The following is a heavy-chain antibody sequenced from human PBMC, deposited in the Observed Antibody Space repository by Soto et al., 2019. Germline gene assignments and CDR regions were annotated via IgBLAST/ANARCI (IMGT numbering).Heavy chain of an antibody. D-gene: IGHD3-10*01. Sequence: SETLSLTCTVSSGSISSYYWSWIRQPPGKGLEWIGYIYYSGSTNYNPSLKSRVTISVDTSKNQFSLKLSSVTAADTAVYYCARFGELQTVIDYYYYSGMDVWGQGTTVTVS. CDR2: IYYSGST. CDR3: ARFGELQTVIDYYYYSGMDV. J-gene: IGHJ6*02. V-gene: IGHV4-59*01. CDR1: SGSISSYY.